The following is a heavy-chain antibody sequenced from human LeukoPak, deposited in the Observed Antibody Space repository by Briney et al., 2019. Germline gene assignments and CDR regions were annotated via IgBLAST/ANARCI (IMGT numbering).Heavy chain of an antibody. CDR3: AKDRVIVEYYFDY. J-gene: IGHJ4*02. V-gene: IGHV3-23*01. CDR2: VSDGGGNT. Sequence: PGGSLRLSCVASGFTFTTYAMIWVRQPPGKGLEWVSAVSDGGGNTYYADSVKGRFTISRDNSKNTLYLQMNSLRAEDTAVYYCAKDRVIVEYYFDYWGQGTLVTVSS. CDR1: GFTFTTYA. D-gene: IGHD3-22*01.